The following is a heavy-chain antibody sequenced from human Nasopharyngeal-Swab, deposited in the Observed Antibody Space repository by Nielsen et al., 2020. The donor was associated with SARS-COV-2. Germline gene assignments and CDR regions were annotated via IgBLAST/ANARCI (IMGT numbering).Heavy chain of an antibody. CDR1: GFTFSDYY. Sequence: GESLKISCAASGFTFSDYYMSWIRQAPGKGLEWVSSISSSSSYIYYADSVKGRFTISRDNAKNSLYLQMNSLRGEDTAVYYCARGGYCSSTSCDTYYYYGMDVWGQGTTVTVSS. D-gene: IGHD2-2*02. CDR2: ISSSSSYI. J-gene: IGHJ6*02. CDR3: ARGGYCSSTSCDTYYYYGMDV. V-gene: IGHV3-11*06.